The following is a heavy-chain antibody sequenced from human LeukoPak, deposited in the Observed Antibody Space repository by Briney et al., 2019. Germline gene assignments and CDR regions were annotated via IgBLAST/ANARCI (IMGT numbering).Heavy chain of an antibody. CDR1: GFTFSTSW. CDR2: ISYDGSNK. D-gene: IGHD6-13*01. J-gene: IGHJ4*02. V-gene: IGHV3-30*18. CDR3: AKAGGQQRPYNYFDY. Sequence: PGGSLRLSRAASGFTFSTSWMSWVSQAPGKGLDWVAAISYDGSNKYYADSVKGRFTISRGNSKNTLYLQMNRLRAEDRAVYYCAKAGGQQRPYNYFDYWGQGTLVTVSS.